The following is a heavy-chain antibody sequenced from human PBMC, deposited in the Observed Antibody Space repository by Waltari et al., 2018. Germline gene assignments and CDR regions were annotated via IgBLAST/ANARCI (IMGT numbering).Heavy chain of an antibody. CDR3: AHSLAPFYGSGKGNWFDP. Sequence: QITLKESGPTLVKPTQTLTLTCTFSGFSLSTSGVGVGWIRQPPGTALEWLALIYWHDDKRYSPSLKSRLTITKDTSKNQVVLTMTNMDPVDTATYYCAHSLAPFYGSGKGNWFDPWGQGTLVTVSS. CDR2: IYWHDDK. CDR1: GFSLSTSGVG. D-gene: IGHD3-10*01. J-gene: IGHJ5*02. V-gene: IGHV2-5*01.